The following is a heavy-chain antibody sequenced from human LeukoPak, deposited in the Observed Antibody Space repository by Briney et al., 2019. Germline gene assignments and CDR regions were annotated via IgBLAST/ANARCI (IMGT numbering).Heavy chain of an antibody. Sequence: PSETLSLTCAVYGGSFSGYYWSWIRKPPGKGLEWIGEINHSGSTNYNPSLKSRVTISVDTSKNQFSLKLSSVTAADTAVYYCARGEGVLLWFGDSPDAFDIWGQGTMVTVSS. D-gene: IGHD3-10*01. CDR3: ARGEGVLLWFGDSPDAFDI. V-gene: IGHV4-34*01. CDR2: INHSGST. J-gene: IGHJ3*02. CDR1: GGSFSGYY.